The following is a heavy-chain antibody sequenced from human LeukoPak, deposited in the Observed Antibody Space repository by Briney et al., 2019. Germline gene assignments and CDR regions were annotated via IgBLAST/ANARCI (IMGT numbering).Heavy chain of an antibody. Sequence: SETLSLTCTVSGGSISSGSYYWSWIRQPAGKGLEWIGRIYTSGSTNYNPSLKSRVTISKDTSKNQFSLKLNSVTAADTALYYCARFVGSSWLAFDIWGQGTMVTVSS. D-gene: IGHD6-13*01. CDR3: ARFVGSSWLAFDI. CDR1: GGSISSGSYY. J-gene: IGHJ3*02. CDR2: IYTSGST. V-gene: IGHV4-61*02.